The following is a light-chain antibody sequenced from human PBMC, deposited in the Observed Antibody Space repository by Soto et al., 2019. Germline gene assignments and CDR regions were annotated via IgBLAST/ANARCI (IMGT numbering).Light chain of an antibody. V-gene: IGKV3-11*01. Sequence: EIVLTQSPDTLSLSPGERATISCRASQSISDYLAWYQQKPGQAPRLLIYDASNRATGIPARFSGSGSGTDFTLTISGLEPEDFAVYYCQQRSSWPLTFGGGTKVDIK. CDR2: DAS. J-gene: IGKJ4*01. CDR1: QSISDY. CDR3: QQRSSWPLT.